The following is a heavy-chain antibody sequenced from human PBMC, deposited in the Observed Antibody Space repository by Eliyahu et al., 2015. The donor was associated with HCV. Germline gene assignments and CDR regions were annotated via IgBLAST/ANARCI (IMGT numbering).Heavy chain of an antibody. D-gene: IGHD3-22*01. CDR2: IIPIFGTA. CDR1: GGTFSSYS. CDR3: AKGPETKSAYYYNY. V-gene: IGHV1-69*01. J-gene: IGHJ4*02. Sequence: QVQLVQSGAEVKEPGSSVKVSCKASGGTFSSYSIDWVRQAPGQGLEWMGGIIPIFGTANYAQKFQGRVTITADEPTSTAYMELSSLRSEDTAVYYCAKGPETKSAYYYNYWGQGTLVTVSS.